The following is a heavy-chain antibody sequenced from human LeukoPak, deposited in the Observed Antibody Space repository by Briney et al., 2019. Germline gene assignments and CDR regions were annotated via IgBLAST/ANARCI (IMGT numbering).Heavy chain of an antibody. Sequence: SETLSLTCAVYGGSFSGYYWSWIRQPPGKGLEWIGEINHSGSTNYNPSLKSRVTISVDTSKNQFSLKLSSVTAADTAVYYCARLSSSWEYYWGQGTLVTVSS. D-gene: IGHD6-13*01. V-gene: IGHV4-34*01. CDR3: ARLSSSWEYY. CDR1: GGSFSGYY. CDR2: INHSGST. J-gene: IGHJ4*02.